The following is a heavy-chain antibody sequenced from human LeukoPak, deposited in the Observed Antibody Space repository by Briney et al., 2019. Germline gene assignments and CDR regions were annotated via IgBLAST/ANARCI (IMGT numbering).Heavy chain of an antibody. V-gene: IGHV3-30*03. CDR1: GFTFSSYG. CDR2: ISYDGSNK. CDR3: ARDPSSGAW. Sequence: SGGSLRLSCAASGFTFSSYGMHWVRQAPGKGLEWVAVISYDGSNKYYADSVKGRFTISRDNSKNTLYLQMNSLRAEDTAVYYCARDPSSGAWWGQGTLVTVSS. J-gene: IGHJ4*02. D-gene: IGHD2-15*01.